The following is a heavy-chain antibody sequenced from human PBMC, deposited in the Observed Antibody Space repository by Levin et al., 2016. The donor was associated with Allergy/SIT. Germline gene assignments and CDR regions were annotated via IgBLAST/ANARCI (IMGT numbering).Heavy chain of an antibody. V-gene: IGHV3-53*01. J-gene: IGHJ6*02. Sequence: GGSLRLSCAASGFTVSSNYMSWVRQAPGKGLEWVSVIYSGGSTYYADSVKGRFTISRDNSKNTLYLQMNSLRAEDTAVYYCGCFWSGYWDVWGQGTTVTVSS. CDR2: IYSGGST. CDR3: GCFWSGYWDV. D-gene: IGHD3-3*01. CDR1: GFTVSSNY.